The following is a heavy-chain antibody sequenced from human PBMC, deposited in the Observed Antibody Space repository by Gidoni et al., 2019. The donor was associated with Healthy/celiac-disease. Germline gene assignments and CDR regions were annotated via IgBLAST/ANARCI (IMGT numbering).Heavy chain of an antibody. Sequence: QVQLQASGPGLVKPSQTLSLTCTVSGGSISSGGYYWSWIRQHPGKGLEWIGYIYYSGSTYYNPSLKSRVTISVDTSKNQFSLKLSSVTAADTAVYDCAREEAKENYFDYWGQGTLVTVSS. J-gene: IGHJ4*02. CDR2: IYYSGST. V-gene: IGHV4-31*03. CDR3: AREEAKENYFDY. CDR1: GGSISSGGYY.